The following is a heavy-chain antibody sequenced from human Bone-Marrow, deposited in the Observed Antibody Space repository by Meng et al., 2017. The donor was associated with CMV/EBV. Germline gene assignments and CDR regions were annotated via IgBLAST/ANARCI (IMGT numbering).Heavy chain of an antibody. CDR3: AKDLIYYDSNSYNGVDY. CDR1: GFTFSRYA. Sequence: GGSLRLSCVASGFTFSRYAVSWVRQAPGKGLEWVSAISGSGGSTHYSDSVKGRFTISRDNSKNTFYLHMNSLRVEDTAVYYCAKDLIYYDSNSYNGVDYWGQGTLVTVSS. V-gene: IGHV3-23*01. J-gene: IGHJ4*02. CDR2: ISGSGGST. D-gene: IGHD3-22*01.